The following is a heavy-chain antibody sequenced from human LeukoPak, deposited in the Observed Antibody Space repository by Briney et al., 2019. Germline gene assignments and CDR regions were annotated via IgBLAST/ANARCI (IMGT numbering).Heavy chain of an antibody. Sequence: SETLSLTCTVSGVSISSGGYYWSCLPQHPGKGLEWIGYIYYSGSTYYNPSLKSRVTISVDTSKNQFSLKLSSVTAADTAVYYCGREDYDSSGYMFGGAFDIWGQGTMVTVSS. J-gene: IGHJ3*02. CDR2: IYYSGST. D-gene: IGHD3-22*01. CDR1: GVSISSGGYY. V-gene: IGHV4-31*03. CDR3: GREDYDSSGYMFGGAFDI.